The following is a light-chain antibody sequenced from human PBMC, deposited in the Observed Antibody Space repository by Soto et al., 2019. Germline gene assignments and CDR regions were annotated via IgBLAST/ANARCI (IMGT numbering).Light chain of an antibody. CDR1: QTVTTDY. CDR2: GTS. Sequence: EVVLTQSPGTLSLSPGERATLSCRASQTVTTDYLSWYQQKPGQAPRLLIFGTSTRATGIPDRFSGRRSGTDFSLTISRLEPEDFAVYYCQQYGSSPWTFGQGTKVEIK. CDR3: QQYGSSPWT. J-gene: IGKJ1*01. V-gene: IGKV3-20*01.